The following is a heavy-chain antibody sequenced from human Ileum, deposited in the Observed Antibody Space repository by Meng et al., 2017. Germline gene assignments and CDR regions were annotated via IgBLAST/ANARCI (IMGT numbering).Heavy chain of an antibody. J-gene: IGHJ4*02. V-gene: IGHV4-4*02. CDR1: GGSINSYVW. D-gene: IGHD2-15*01. CDR2: IYPGGSI. CDR3: VRNDYCSGGTCYPHFDY. Sequence: VQLKGSGPRRVKPSGTLSLPFAVSGGSINSYVWWSWVRQAPGQVLEWIGEIYPGGSINYNPSLKRRVTISADTSKNQFSLSLDSVTAADTAVYYCVRNDYCSGGTCYPHFDYWGQGTLVTASS.